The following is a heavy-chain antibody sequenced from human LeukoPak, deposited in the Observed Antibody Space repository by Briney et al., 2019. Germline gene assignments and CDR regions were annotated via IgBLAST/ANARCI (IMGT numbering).Heavy chain of an antibody. CDR2: INPNSGDT. J-gene: IGHJ4*02. Sequence: ASVKVSCKASGYTFTDYYIHWVRQAPGQGLEWMGWINPNSGDTDFAQKFQGMVTMTRDTSISTAYMELSRLRSDDTAVFYCARSNTSGYYPPPLRYWGQGTLVAVSS. CDR3: ARSNTSGYYPPPLRY. CDR1: GYTFTDYY. V-gene: IGHV1-2*02. D-gene: IGHD3-22*01.